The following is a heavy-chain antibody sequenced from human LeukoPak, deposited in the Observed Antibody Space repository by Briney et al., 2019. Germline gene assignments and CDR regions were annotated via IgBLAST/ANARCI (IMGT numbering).Heavy chain of an antibody. CDR2: VYYSGRT. CDR3: ARQGSAYYFDF. V-gene: IGHV4-38-2*02. D-gene: IGHD2-15*01. CDR1: GYSISSGYH. Sequence: ETLSLTCTVSGYSISSGYHWGWIRQPPGKELQWIASVYYSGRTNYSPSLKSRVTISVDTSEKQFSLQLNSVTAADTAVYYCARQGSAYYFDFWGQGLLVTVSS. J-gene: IGHJ4*02.